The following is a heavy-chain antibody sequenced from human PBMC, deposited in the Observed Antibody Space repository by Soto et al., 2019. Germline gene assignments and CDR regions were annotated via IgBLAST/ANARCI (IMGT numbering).Heavy chain of an antibody. CDR1: GGSISSYY. CDR3: ARLAYCGGDCYSRDWYFDL. Sequence: QVQLQESGPGLVKPSETLSLTCTVSGGSISSYYWSWIRQPPGKGLEWIGYIYYSGSTNYNPSLKSRATISVDTAKNQFSRKLSSVTAAETAVYYCARLAYCGGDCYSRDWYFDLWGRGTLVTVSS. V-gene: IGHV4-59*08. CDR2: IYYSGST. J-gene: IGHJ2*01. D-gene: IGHD2-21*01.